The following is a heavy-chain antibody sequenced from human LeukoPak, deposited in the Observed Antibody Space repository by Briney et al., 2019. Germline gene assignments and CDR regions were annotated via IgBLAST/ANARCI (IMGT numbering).Heavy chain of an antibody. CDR3: ARDHGYAFDY. D-gene: IGHD5-12*01. CDR1: GFTFSYYS. V-gene: IGHV3-48*02. Sequence: GGSLRLSCVASGFTFSYYSMNWVRQAPGKGLEWVSYINSISGEIWFADSVKGRFTISRDDAKNSLYLQMNSLRDEDTAVYYCARDHGYAFDYWGQGTLVTVSS. J-gene: IGHJ4*02. CDR2: INSISGEI.